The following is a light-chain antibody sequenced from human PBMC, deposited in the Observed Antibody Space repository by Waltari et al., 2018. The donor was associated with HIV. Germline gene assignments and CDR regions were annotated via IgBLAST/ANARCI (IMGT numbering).Light chain of an antibody. CDR1: QSLLHSNGYKY. V-gene: IGKV2-28*01. CDR3: MQALQTRT. J-gene: IGKJ1*01. CDR2: LGS. Sequence: DIVMTQSPLSLPVTPGEPAHIPFRHSQSLLHSNGYKYLDWYLQKPGQSQQLLIYLGSNRASGVPDRFSGSGSGTDFTLKISRVEAEDVGVYYCMQALQTRTFGQGTKVEIK.